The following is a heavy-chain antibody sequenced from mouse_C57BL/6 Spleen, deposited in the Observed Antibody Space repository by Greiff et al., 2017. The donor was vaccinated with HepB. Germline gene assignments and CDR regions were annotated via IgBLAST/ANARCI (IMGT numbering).Heavy chain of an antibody. Sequence: EVKVEESEGGLVQPGSSMKLSCTASGFTFSDYYMAWVRQVPEKGLEWVANINYDGSSTYYLDSLKSRFIISRDNAKNILYLQMSSLKSEDTATYYCARVNWVYAMDYWGQGTSVTVSS. CDR2: INYDGSST. D-gene: IGHD4-1*01. CDR3: ARVNWVYAMDY. CDR1: GFTFSDYY. V-gene: IGHV5-16*01. J-gene: IGHJ4*01.